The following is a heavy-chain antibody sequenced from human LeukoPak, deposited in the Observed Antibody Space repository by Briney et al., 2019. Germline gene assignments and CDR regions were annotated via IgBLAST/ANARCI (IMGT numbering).Heavy chain of an antibody. D-gene: IGHD6-13*01. J-gene: IGHJ4*02. CDR2: ISGNGGST. CDR3: AKDDIAASATSSHFEY. Sequence: PGRSLRLSCAASGFTFTAYGMHWVRQAPGKGLEWVSGISGNGGSTYYADSVKGRFTISRDNAKNTLYLQMNSLRAEDSAVYYCAKDDIAASATSSHFEYWGQGALVTVSS. CDR1: GFTFTAYG. V-gene: IGHV3-23*01.